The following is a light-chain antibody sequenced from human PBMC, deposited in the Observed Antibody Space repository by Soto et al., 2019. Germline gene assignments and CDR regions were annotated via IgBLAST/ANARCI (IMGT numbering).Light chain of an antibody. CDR1: QGIGST. Sequence: EILMTHSPATLSVSPWECATLSCRASQGIGSTLAWYQHKPGQTPRLLIYDTSKRAPGVPARFIGSGSGTAFTVSFSNREPEDDVPYYGRHRRDSRWTFGQGTKVDI. CDR2: DTS. J-gene: IGKJ1*01. CDR3: RHRRDSRWT. V-gene: IGKV3D-11*03.